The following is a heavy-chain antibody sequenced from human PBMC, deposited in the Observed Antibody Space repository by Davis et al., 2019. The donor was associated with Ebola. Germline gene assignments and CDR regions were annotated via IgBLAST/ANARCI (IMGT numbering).Heavy chain of an antibody. D-gene: IGHD6-19*01. CDR1: GFTFDDYA. CDR2: ISWNSGSI. Sequence: SLKISCAASGFTFDDYAMHWVRQAPGKGLEWVSGISWNSGSIGYADSVKGRFTISRDNAKNSLYLQMNSLRAEDTAVYYCARSNRKVAVTGGVVRYFDYWGQETLVTVSS. V-gene: IGHV3-9*01. CDR3: ARSNRKVAVTGGVVRYFDY. J-gene: IGHJ4*02.